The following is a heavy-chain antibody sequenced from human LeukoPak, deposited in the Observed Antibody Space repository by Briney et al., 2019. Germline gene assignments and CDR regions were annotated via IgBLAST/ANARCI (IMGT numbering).Heavy chain of an antibody. CDR1: GFTFSSYS. Sequence: GGSLRLSCAASGFTFSSYSMNWVRQAPGKGLEWVSYISRSSTTIYYADSVKGRFTISRDNAKNSLYLQMNSLRAEDTAVYYCARERGYSYGYEIDYWGQGTLVTVSS. CDR3: ARERGYSYGYEIDY. V-gene: IGHV3-48*01. CDR2: ISRSSTTI. D-gene: IGHD5-18*01. J-gene: IGHJ4*02.